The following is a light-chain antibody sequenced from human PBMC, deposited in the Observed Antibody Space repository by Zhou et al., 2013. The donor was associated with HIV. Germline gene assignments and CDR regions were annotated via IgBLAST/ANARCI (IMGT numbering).Light chain of an antibody. J-gene: IGKJ4*01. CDR2: AAN. CDR1: QNINTY. Sequence: DIQMTQSPSSLSASVGDRVTITCRASQNINTYLNWYQQKPGKAPHLLIYAANNLQDGVPSTFTATGSGTDFSLTINSLRPEDFATYYCQQSYSTPPTFGGGTQGGDQT. V-gene: IGKV1-39*01. CDR3: QQSYSTPPT.